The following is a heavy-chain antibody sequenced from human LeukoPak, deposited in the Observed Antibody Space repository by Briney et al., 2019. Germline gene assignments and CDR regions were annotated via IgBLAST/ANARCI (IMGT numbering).Heavy chain of an antibody. V-gene: IGHV3-23*01. CDR1: GLTFSSYA. CDR2: ITGRGGST. D-gene: IGHD3-3*01. J-gene: IGHJ4*02. CDR3: AKAIFGVVITPYYFDY. Sequence: GGSLRLSCAASGLTFSSYAMSWVRQAPGKGVEWVSAITGRGGSTYYTDPVKGRFTISRDNSKNTLYLQMNSLRAEDTAVYYCAKAIFGVVITPYYFDYWGQGTLVTVSS.